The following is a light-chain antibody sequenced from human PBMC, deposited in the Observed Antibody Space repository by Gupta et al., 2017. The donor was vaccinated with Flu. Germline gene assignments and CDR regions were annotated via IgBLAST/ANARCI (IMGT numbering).Light chain of an antibody. J-gene: IGKJ2*01. V-gene: IGKV1-39*01. CDR2: AAS. CDR1: QSISSY. Sequence: GDRVTITCRASQSISSYLNWYQQKPGKAPKLLIYAASSLQSGVPSRFSGSGSGTDFTLTISSLQPEDFATYYCQQSYSTLYTFGQGTKLEIK. CDR3: QQSYSTLYT.